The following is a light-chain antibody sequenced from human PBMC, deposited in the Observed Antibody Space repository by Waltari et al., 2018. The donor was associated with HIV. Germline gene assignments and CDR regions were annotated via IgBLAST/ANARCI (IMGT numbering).Light chain of an antibody. Sequence: EVVMTQSPLSLPVTLGQPASISCSSSQSLLYSDGNTYLSWFQQRPGQSPRRLIYKVSNRDSGVPDRFSGSGSGTDFTLKISRVEAEDVGVYYCMQGTHWPRYTFGQGTKLEIK. J-gene: IGKJ2*01. CDR1: QSLLYSDGNTY. V-gene: IGKV2-30*01. CDR3: MQGTHWPRYT. CDR2: KVS.